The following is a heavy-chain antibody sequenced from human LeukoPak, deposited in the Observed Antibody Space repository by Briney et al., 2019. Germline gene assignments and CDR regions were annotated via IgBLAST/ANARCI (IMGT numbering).Heavy chain of an antibody. V-gene: IGHV3-30*02. CDR2: IRYDGSNK. CDR3: AKDVLQGLRSGWYPSN. D-gene: IGHD6-19*01. CDR1: GFTFSSYG. Sequence: PGGSLRLSCAASGFTFSSYGMHWVRQAPGKGLEWVAFIRYDGSNKYYADSVKGRFTISRDNSKNTLYLQMNSLRAEDTAVYYCAKDVLQGLRSGWYPSNWGQGTLVTVSS. J-gene: IGHJ4*02.